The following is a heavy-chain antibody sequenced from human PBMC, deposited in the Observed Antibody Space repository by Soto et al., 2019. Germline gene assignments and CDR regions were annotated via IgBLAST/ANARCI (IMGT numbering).Heavy chain of an antibody. CDR3: VRLTIGYNGFYYLDY. Sequence: GGSLRLSCAASGFTFSNYHMHWVRQAPGKGLEWVALIWNDGTNKFYADSVKGRFTISRDNSRNTLYLQMNSLRAEDTAVYYCVRLTIGYNGFYYLDYWGQGTLVTVSS. CDR1: GFTFSNYH. D-gene: IGHD5-12*01. V-gene: IGHV3-33*01. CDR2: IWNDGTNK. J-gene: IGHJ4*02.